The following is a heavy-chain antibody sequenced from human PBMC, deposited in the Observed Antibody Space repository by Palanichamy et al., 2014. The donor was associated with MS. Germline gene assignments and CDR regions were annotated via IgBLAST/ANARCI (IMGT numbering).Heavy chain of an antibody. CDR1: GYTFTGYY. V-gene: IGHV1-2*04. CDR3: ARETSRRSSTNWFDP. D-gene: IGHD6-13*01. J-gene: IGHJ5*02. CDR2: INPNSGGT. Sequence: QVQLVQSGAEVKKPGASVKVSCKASGYTFTGYYMHWVRQAPGQGLEWMGWINPNSGGTNYAQKFQGWVTMTRDTSISTAYMELSRSRSDDTAVYYCARETSRRSSTNWFDPWGQGTLVTVSS.